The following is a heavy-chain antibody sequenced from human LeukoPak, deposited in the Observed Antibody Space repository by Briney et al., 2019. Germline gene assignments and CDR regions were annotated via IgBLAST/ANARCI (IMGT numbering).Heavy chain of an antibody. V-gene: IGHV3-11*04. Sequence: GGSLRLSCAASGFMFSNYYMSWIRQAPGKGLEWVSDISTSGSSIHYADSVKGRFTISRDNAKNSLYLQMNSLRAEDTAVYYCARDRFYDSSGYPDAFDIWGQGTMVTVSS. D-gene: IGHD3-22*01. CDR3: ARDRFYDSSGYPDAFDI. CDR2: ISTSGSSI. CDR1: GFMFSNYY. J-gene: IGHJ3*02.